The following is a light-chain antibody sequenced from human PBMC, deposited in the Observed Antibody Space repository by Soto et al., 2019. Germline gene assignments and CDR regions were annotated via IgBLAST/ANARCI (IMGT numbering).Light chain of an antibody. Sequence: DIVMTQSPLSLPVTPGEPASISCRSSQSLLHSNGYNYLDWYLQKPGQSPQLLIYLGSNRASGVPDRFSGSGSGTDFTLKISRVEAEDVGVYYCMQALQRGTIGQGTRLEIK. V-gene: IGKV2-28*01. J-gene: IGKJ5*01. CDR3: MQALQRGT. CDR1: QSLLHSNGYNY. CDR2: LGS.